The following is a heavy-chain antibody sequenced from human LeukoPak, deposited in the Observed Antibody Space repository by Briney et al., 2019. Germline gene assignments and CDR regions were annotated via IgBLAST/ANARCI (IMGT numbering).Heavy chain of an antibody. J-gene: IGHJ4*02. CDR1: GFTFSSYW. V-gene: IGHV3-74*01. D-gene: IGHD6-19*01. Sequence: PGGSLRLSCAASGFTFSSYWMHWVRQAPGKGLVWVSRINSDGSSTSYADSVKGRFTISRDNAKNTLYLQMNSLRAEDTAVYYCARVIAVADYYFDYWGRGTLATVSS. CDR2: INSDGSST. CDR3: ARVIAVADYYFDY.